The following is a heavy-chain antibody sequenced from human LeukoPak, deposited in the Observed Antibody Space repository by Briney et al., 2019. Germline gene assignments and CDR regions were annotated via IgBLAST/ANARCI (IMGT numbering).Heavy chain of an antibody. J-gene: IGHJ4*02. V-gene: IGHV3-15*01. CDR1: GFTVSNTG. CDR2: IRRKSDGGTT. Sequence: GGSLRLSCGASGFTVSNTGMSWVRQAPGKGLEWVGRIRRKSDGGTTDYAAPVEGRFTISREDSKNTLYLEMNSLNTEDTAVYYCITDKNSGWFGIFDSWGQGTLVTVSS. D-gene: IGHD6-19*01. CDR3: ITDKNSGWFGIFDS.